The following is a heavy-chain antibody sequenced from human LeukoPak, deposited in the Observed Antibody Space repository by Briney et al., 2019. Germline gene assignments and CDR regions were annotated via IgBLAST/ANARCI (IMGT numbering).Heavy chain of an antibody. J-gene: IGHJ4*02. Sequence: GGPLRLPCASSGVTFSSYLMHWVRQAPGKRLVWVSRINSDGSSTSYADSVKGRFTISRDNAKNTLYLQMNSLRAEDTAVYYCARGEAGRDFDYWGQGTLVTVSS. CDR2: INSDGSST. V-gene: IGHV3-74*01. D-gene: IGHD1-26*01. CDR1: GVTFSSYL. CDR3: ARGEAGRDFDY.